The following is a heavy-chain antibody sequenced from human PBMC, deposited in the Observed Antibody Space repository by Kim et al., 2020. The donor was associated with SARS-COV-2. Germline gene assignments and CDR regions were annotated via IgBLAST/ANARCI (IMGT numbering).Heavy chain of an antibody. Sequence: GGSLRLSCAASGFNFSNFGIHWVRQAPGKGLEWVAVISYDGSDKYYTDSVKGRFTISRDNSKDTLYLQLNSLRAEDTAVYYCAKTYYYASGNYNDAFDVWGQGTMVTVSS. CDR3: AKTYYYASGNYNDAFDV. J-gene: IGHJ3*01. CDR1: GFNFSNFG. D-gene: IGHD3-10*01. CDR2: ISYDGSDK. V-gene: IGHV3-30*18.